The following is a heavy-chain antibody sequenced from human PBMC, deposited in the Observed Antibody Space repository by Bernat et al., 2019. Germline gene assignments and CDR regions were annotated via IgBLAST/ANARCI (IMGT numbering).Heavy chain of an antibody. CDR1: GVSISSYY. CDR3: GRGERLGIDY. J-gene: IGHJ4*02. Sequence: QVQLQESGPGLVKPSETLSLTCTVSGVSISSYYWSWIRQPPGKGPEWIGYIYYSRSTNYSPSLKSRVTISVDTSKNQFSLKLSSVTAVDTAVYYCGRGERLGIDYWGQGTLVTVSS. V-gene: IGHV4-59*01. D-gene: IGHD6-19*01. CDR2: IYYSRST.